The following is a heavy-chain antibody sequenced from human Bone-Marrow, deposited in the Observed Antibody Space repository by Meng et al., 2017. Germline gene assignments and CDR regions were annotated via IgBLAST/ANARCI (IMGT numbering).Heavy chain of an antibody. D-gene: IGHD6-6*01. J-gene: IGHJ2*01. CDR3: ARSEYSSSSWYFDL. CDR2: IWYDGSNK. CDR1: GFTFSSYG. Sequence: GESLKISCAASGFTFSSYGMHWVRQAPGKGLEWVAVIWYDGSNKYYADSVKGRFAISRDNSKNTLYLQMNSLRAEDTAVYYCARSEYSSSSWYFDLWGRGTLVTVSS. V-gene: IGHV3-30*19.